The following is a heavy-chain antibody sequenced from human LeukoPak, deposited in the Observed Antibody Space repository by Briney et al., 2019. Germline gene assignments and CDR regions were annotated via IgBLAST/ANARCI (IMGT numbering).Heavy chain of an antibody. Sequence: GGSLRLSCAASGFTFSSYAMHWVRQAPGKGLEWVAVISYDGSNKYYADSVKGRFTISRDNSKNTLYLQMNSLRAEDTAVYYCAKDLGGSYLFDYWGQGTLVTVSS. V-gene: IGHV3-30*04. CDR1: GFTFSSYA. J-gene: IGHJ4*02. CDR3: AKDLGGSYLFDY. CDR2: ISYDGSNK. D-gene: IGHD1-26*01.